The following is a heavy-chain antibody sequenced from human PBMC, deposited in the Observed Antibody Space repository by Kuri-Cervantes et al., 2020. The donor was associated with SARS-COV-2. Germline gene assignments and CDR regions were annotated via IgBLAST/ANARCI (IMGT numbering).Heavy chain of an antibody. V-gene: IGHV3-33*01. CDR3: AAELVAAYGMDV. CDR2: IWYDGSNK. J-gene: IGHJ6*02. D-gene: IGHD1-7*01. CDR1: GFTFSSYG. Sequence: GESLKISCAASGFTFSSYGMHWVRQAPGKGLEWVAVIWYDGSNKYYVDSVKGRFTISRDNSKNTLYLQMNSLRAEDTAVYYCAAELVAAYGMDVWGQGTTGTVSS.